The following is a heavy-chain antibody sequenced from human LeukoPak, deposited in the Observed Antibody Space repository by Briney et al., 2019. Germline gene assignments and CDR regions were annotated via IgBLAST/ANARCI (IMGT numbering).Heavy chain of an antibody. V-gene: IGHV1-69*13. CDR1: GGTFSSYA. D-gene: IGHD2-2*02. Sequence: SVKVSCKASGGTFSSYAISWVRQAPGQGLEWMGGIIPIFGTANYAQKFQGRVTITAAASKSTAYMELSSMRSEDTAVSYCARDATYQLLYAYYWGQGTLVTVSS. CDR3: ARDATYQLLYAYY. J-gene: IGHJ4*02. CDR2: IIPIFGTA.